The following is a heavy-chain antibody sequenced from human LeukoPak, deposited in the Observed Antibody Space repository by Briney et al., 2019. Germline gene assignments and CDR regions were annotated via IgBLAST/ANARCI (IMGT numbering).Heavy chain of an antibody. V-gene: IGHV3-21*01. D-gene: IGHD3-22*01. CDR1: GFTFSSYS. J-gene: IGHJ4*02. Sequence: GGSLRLSCAASGFTFSSYSMNWVRQAPGKGLEWVSSISSSSSYIYYAVSVKGRFTISRDNAKNSLYLQMNSLRAEDTAVYYCARGRDYYDSSGNFDYWGQGTLVTVSS. CDR3: ARGRDYYDSSGNFDY. CDR2: ISSSSSYI.